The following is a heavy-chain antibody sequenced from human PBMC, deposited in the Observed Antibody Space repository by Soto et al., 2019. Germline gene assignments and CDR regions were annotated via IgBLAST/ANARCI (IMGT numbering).Heavy chain of an antibody. CDR2: INHSGST. CDR3: ARALPGGYYDFWSSYYRLAFDM. D-gene: IGHD3-3*01. CDR1: GGSFSGYY. Sequence: SETLSLTCAVYGGSFSGYYWSWIRQPPGKGLEWIGEINHSGSTNYNPSLKSRVTISVDTSKNQFSLKLSPVTAADTAVYYCARALPGGYYDFWSSYYRLAFDMWGQGTMVTISS. V-gene: IGHV4-34*01. J-gene: IGHJ3*02.